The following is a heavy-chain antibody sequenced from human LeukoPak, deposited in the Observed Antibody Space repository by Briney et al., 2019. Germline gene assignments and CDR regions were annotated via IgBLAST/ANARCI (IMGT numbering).Heavy chain of an antibody. CDR3: ARELEYSSSHDAFDI. Sequence: SETLSLTCSVSGYSISSGYYWGWIRQPPGKGLEWIGYIYHSGSTYYNPSLKSRVTISVDRSKNQFSLKLSSVTAADTAVYYCARELEYSSSHDAFDIWGQGTMVTVSS. CDR1: GYSISSGYY. V-gene: IGHV4-38-2*02. J-gene: IGHJ3*02. D-gene: IGHD6-6*01. CDR2: IYHSGST.